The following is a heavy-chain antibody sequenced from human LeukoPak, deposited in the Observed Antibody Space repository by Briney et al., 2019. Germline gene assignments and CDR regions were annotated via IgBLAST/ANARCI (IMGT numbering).Heavy chain of an antibody. CDR1: GFTFSTYW. Sequence: PGGSLRLSCAATGFTFSTYWMSWVRQAPGKGLEWVGRIKSKADGATTDYAAPVQGRFTVSRDDSKHTVSLQMNNLKTEDTGMYYCTTRYFGYFDLWGRGTVVSVSS. J-gene: IGHJ2*01. CDR2: IKSKADGATT. CDR3: TTRYFGYFDL. V-gene: IGHV3-15*01. D-gene: IGHD1-1*01.